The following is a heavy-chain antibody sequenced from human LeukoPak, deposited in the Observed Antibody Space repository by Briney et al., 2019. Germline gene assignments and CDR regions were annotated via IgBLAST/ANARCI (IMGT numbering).Heavy chain of an antibody. CDR1: GGSISSYY. Sequence: PSETLSLTCTVSGGSISSYYWSWIRQPAGRGLEWIGRIYTSGSTNYNPSLKSRVTMSVDTSKNQFSLKLSSVTAADTAVYYCARDPAYDYVWGSYRPSDAFDIWGQGTMVTVSS. CDR3: ARDPAYDYVWGSYRPSDAFDI. CDR2: IYTSGST. V-gene: IGHV4-4*07. D-gene: IGHD3-16*02. J-gene: IGHJ3*02.